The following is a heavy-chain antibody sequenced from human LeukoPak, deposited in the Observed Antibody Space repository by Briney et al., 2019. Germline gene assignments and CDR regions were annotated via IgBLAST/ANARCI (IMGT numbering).Heavy chain of an antibody. CDR2: ISAYNGNT. Sequence: ASVKVSCKASGYTFTSYGISWVRQAPGQGLEWMGWISAYNGNTNYAQKLQGRVTMTTDTSTSTAYMELRSLRSDDTAVYCCARERYSYGAFDYWGQGTLVTVSS. J-gene: IGHJ4*02. CDR3: ARERYSYGAFDY. CDR1: GYTFTSYG. D-gene: IGHD5-18*01. V-gene: IGHV1-18*01.